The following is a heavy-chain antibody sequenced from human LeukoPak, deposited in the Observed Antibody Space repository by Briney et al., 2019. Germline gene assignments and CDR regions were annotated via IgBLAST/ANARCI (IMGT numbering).Heavy chain of an antibody. CDR3: ARRTGDPAYSSGWYEYYYYYMDV. J-gene: IGHJ6*03. Sequence: GASVKVSCKASGYTFTSYGISWVRQAPGQGLEWMGWISAYNGNTNYAQKLQGRVTMTTDTSTSTAYMELRSLRSDDTAVYYCARRTGDPAYSSGWYEYYYYYMDVWGKGTTVTISS. CDR1: GYTFTSYG. D-gene: IGHD6-19*01. CDR2: ISAYNGNT. V-gene: IGHV1-18*01.